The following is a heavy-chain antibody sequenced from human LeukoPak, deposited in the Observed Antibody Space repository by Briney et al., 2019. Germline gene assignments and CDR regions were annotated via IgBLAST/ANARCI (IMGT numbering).Heavy chain of an antibody. CDR1: GASVSSSIYY. V-gene: IGHV4-39*01. D-gene: IGHD2-2*01. CDR2: IYYSGST. CDR3: AQQGYCSTTSCYARFDY. J-gene: IGHJ4*02. Sequence: PSETLSLTRTVSGASVSSSIYYWGWIRQPPGKGLEWIGSIYYSGSTYYSPSLKSRLTISIDTSKNQLSLKLSSVTAADTAVYFCAQQGYCSTTSCYARFDYWGQGTQVTVSS.